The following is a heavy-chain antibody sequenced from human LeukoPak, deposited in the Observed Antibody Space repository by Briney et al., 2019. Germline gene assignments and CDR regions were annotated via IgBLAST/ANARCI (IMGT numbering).Heavy chain of an antibody. J-gene: IGHJ6*02. CDR1: GGSISSGGYS. CDR2: IYHSGST. D-gene: IGHD3-3*01. Sequence: SQTLSLTCAVSGGSISSGGYSWSWIRQPPGKGLEWIGYIYHSGSTYYNPSLKSRVTISVDKSKNQFSLKLSSVTAADTAVYYCARRWYDFWSGSHYGMDVWGQGTTVTVSS. CDR3: ARRWYDFWSGSHYGMDV. V-gene: IGHV4-30-2*01.